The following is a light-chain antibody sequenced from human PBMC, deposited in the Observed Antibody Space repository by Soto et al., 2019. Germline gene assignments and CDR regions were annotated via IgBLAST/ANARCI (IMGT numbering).Light chain of an antibody. V-gene: IGKV1-33*01. CDR2: DAS. CDR1: QDISNY. J-gene: IGKJ5*01. CDR3: QQYDNLPIT. Sequence: IQMTQSPSSLSASVGDRVTITCQASQDISNYLNWHQQKPGKAPKLLIYDASNLETGVPSRFSGSGSGTDFTFTISSLQPEDIATYYCQQYDNLPITFGQGTRLEIK.